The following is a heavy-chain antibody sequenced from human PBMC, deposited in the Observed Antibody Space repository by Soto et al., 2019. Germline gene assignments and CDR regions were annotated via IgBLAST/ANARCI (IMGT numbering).Heavy chain of an antibody. D-gene: IGHD4-17*01. CDR1: GGSISSGGYS. CDR3: ARAHYGDYGYGMDV. CDR2: IYHSGST. Sequence: QLQLQESGSGLVKPSQTLSLTCAVAGGSISSGGYSWSWIRQPPGKGLEWIGYIYHSGSTYYNPSLESRVTISVDRSQNQFSLKLSSVTAADTAVYYCARAHYGDYGYGMDVWGQGTTVTVSS. J-gene: IGHJ6*02. V-gene: IGHV4-30-2*01.